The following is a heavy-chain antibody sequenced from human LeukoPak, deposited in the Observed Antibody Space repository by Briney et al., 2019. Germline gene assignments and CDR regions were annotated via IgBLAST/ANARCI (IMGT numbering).Heavy chain of an antibody. J-gene: IGHJ4*02. CDR3: ARDMGYCSGGSCCPTYFDY. Sequence: PGGSLRLSCAASGFTFRSYAMHWVRQAPGKGLEYVSAISSNGDSTYYANSVKGRFSISRDNSKNTLYLQMGSLRAEDMAVYYCARDMGYCSGGSCCPTYFDYWGQGTLVTVSS. CDR2: ISSNGDST. D-gene: IGHD2-15*01. CDR1: GFTFRSYA. V-gene: IGHV3-64*01.